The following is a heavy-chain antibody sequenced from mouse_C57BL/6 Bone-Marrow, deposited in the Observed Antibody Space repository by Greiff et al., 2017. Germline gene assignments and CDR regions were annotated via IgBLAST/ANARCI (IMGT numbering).Heavy chain of an antibody. J-gene: IGHJ3*01. CDR1: GYTFTSYW. D-gene: IGHD1-1*01. CDR3: ARDNYYSGSSPAWFAY. V-gene: IGHV1-50*01. Sequence: QVQLQQPGAELVKPGASVKLSCKASGYTFTSYWMQWVKQRPGQGLEWIGEIDPSDSYTHYNQKFKGKATLTVDTSSSTAYMQLSSLTSEDSAVYYCARDNYYSGSSPAWFAYWGQGTLVTVSA. CDR2: IDPSDSYT.